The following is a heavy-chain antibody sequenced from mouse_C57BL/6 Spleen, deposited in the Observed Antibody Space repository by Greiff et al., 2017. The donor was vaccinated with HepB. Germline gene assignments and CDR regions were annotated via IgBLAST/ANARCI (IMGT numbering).Heavy chain of an antibody. D-gene: IGHD2-3*01. CDR2: IWSGGST. Sequence: VKVVESGPGLVQPSQSLSITCTVSGFSLTSYGVHWVRQSPGKGLEWLGVIWSGGSTDYNAAFISRLSISKDNSKSQVFFKMNSLQADDTAIYYCARKGDGYYPTWFAYWGQGTLVTVSA. J-gene: IGHJ3*01. CDR3: ARKGDGYYPTWFAY. CDR1: GFSLTSYG. V-gene: IGHV2-2*01.